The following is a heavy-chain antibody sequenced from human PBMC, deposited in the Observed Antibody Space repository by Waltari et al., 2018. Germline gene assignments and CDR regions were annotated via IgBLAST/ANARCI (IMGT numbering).Heavy chain of an antibody. J-gene: IGHJ3*02. CDR1: GYTFTGYY. Sequence: QVQLVQSGAEVKKPGASVKVSCKASGYTFTGYYMHWVRQAPGQGLEWMGRSNPKRGGKNQAQKVQGRVTMTRDTSISTAYMELSRLRSDDTAVYYCARGTNMVQGVIINPNAFDIWGQGTMVTVSS. V-gene: IGHV1-2*06. CDR3: ARGTNMVQGVIINPNAFDI. CDR2: SNPKRGGK. D-gene: IGHD3-10*01.